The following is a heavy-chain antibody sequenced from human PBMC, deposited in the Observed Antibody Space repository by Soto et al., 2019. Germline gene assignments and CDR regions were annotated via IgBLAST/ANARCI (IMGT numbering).Heavy chain of an antibody. D-gene: IGHD5-18*01. CDR1: GGSISSGDYY. V-gene: IGHV4-30-4*01. J-gene: IGHJ4*02. CDR3: AREVGYSYGAIDY. Sequence: PSETLSLTCTVSGGSISSGDYYWSWIRQPPGKGLEWIGYIYCSGSTYYNPSLKSRVTISVDTSKNQFSLKLSSVTAADTAVYYCAREVGYSYGAIDYWGQGTLVTVSS. CDR2: IYCSGST.